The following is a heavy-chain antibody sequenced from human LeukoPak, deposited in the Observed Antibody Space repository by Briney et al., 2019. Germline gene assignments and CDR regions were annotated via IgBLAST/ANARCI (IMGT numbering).Heavy chain of an antibody. CDR3: AKDPVRGVFPFDY. CDR2: ISGSGGST. D-gene: IGHD3-10*01. V-gene: IGHV3-23*01. J-gene: IGHJ4*02. Sequence: PGGSLRLSCAASGFTVSSNYMSWVRQAPGKGLEWVSAISGSGGSTYYADSVKGRFTISRDNSKNTLYLQMNSLRAEDTAVYYCAKDPVRGVFPFDYWGQGTLVTVSS. CDR1: GFTVSSNY.